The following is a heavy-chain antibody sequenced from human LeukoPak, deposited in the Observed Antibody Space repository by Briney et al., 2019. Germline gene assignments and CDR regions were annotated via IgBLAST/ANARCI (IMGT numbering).Heavy chain of an antibody. Sequence: GGSLRLSCAASGFTFSSYAMSWVRQAPGKGLEWVSAISGSGGSTYYADSVKGRFTISRDNSKNTLYLQMNSLRAEDTAVYYCAKVSTPTMIVEHLDYWGQGTLVTVSS. D-gene: IGHD3-22*01. J-gene: IGHJ4*02. V-gene: IGHV3-23*01. CDR3: AKVSTPTMIVEHLDY. CDR2: ISGSGGST. CDR1: GFTFSSYA.